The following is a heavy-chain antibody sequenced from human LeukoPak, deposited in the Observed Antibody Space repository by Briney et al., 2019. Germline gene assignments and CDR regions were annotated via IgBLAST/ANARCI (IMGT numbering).Heavy chain of an antibody. V-gene: IGHV3-21*01. Sequence: PGGSLRLSCATSGFIFSDYTMNWVRQAPGKGLEWVSSVSYTGTYTFYAASVKGRFTISRDNAKNSLYLQMDSLRVDDSALYYCVRDLRFIGGSNWFDPWGQGTQVIVSS. J-gene: IGHJ5*02. CDR2: VSYTGTYT. CDR1: GFIFSDYT. CDR3: VRDLRFIGGSNWFDP. D-gene: IGHD3-3*01.